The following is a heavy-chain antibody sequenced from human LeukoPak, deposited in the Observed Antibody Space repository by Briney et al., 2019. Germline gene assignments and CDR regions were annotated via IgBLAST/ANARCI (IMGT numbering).Heavy chain of an antibody. CDR2: INPNSGGT. V-gene: IGHV1-2*06. Sequence: GASVKVSCKASGYTFTSYDINWVRQATGQGLEWMGRINPNSGGTNYAQKFQGRVTMTRDTSISTAYMELSRLRSDDTAVYYCARGSGSYESPFDYWGQGTLVTVSS. CDR1: GYTFTSYD. D-gene: IGHD1-26*01. J-gene: IGHJ4*02. CDR3: ARGSGSYESPFDY.